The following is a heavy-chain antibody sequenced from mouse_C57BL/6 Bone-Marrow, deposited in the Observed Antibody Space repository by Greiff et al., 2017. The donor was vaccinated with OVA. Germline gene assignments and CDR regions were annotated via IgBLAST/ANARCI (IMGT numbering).Heavy chain of an antibody. CDR3: ARDGYSAWFAY. V-gene: IGHV7-1*01. CDR2: SRNKANDYTT. Sequence: EVKLVESGGGLVQSGRSLRLSCATSGFTVSDVYMEWVRQAPGKGLEWIAASRNKANDYTTEYSASVKGRFIVSRDTSQSILYLQMNALRAEDTAIYYCARDGYSAWFAYWGQGTLVTVSA. CDR1: GFTVSDVY. J-gene: IGHJ3*01. D-gene: IGHD2-12*01.